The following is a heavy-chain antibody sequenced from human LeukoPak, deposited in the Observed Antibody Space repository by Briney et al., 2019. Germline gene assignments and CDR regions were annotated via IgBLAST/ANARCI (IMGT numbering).Heavy chain of an antibody. D-gene: IGHD4-17*01. CDR1: GFTFSSYW. J-gene: IGHJ6*02. CDR3: ARGTPTVSSTYYGMDV. Sequence: PGGSLRLSCAASGFTFSSYWMSWVRQAPGKGLEWVANIKQDGSEKYYVDSVKGRFTISRDNAKNSLYLQMNSLRAEDTAVYYCARGTPTVSSTYYGMDVWGQGTTVTVSS. CDR2: IKQDGSEK. V-gene: IGHV3-7*04.